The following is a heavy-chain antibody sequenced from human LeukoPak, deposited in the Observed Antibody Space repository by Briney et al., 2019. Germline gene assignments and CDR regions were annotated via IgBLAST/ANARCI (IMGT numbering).Heavy chain of an antibody. Sequence: SETLSLTCTVSGGSISSYYWSWIRQPPGKGLEWIGYIYYSGSTNYNPSLKSRVTISVDTSKNQFSLKLSSVTAADTAVYYCARPSMVRGVIDYWGQGTLVTVSS. D-gene: IGHD3-10*01. V-gene: IGHV4-59*08. CDR2: IYYSGST. CDR3: ARPSMVRGVIDY. J-gene: IGHJ4*02. CDR1: GGSISSYY.